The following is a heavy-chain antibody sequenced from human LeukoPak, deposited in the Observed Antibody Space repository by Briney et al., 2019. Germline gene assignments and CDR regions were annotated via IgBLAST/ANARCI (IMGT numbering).Heavy chain of an antibody. J-gene: IGHJ3*02. CDR3: ARGPDSSGINDAFDI. CDR2: INHSGST. Sequence: PSETLSLTCAVYGGSFSGYYWSWIRQPPGKGLEWIGEINHSGSTNYNPSLKSRVTISVDTSKNQFSLKLSSVTAADTAVYYCARGPDSSGINDAFDIWGQGTMVTVSS. V-gene: IGHV4-34*01. CDR1: GGSFSGYY. D-gene: IGHD3-22*01.